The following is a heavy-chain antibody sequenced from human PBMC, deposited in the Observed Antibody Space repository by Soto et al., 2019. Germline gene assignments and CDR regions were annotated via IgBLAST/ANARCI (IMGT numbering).Heavy chain of an antibody. D-gene: IGHD4-17*01. CDR1: GFTFSAYA. V-gene: IGHV3-23*01. CDR3: GKDPNGDYIGGFDM. CDR2: ISASRGRT. Sequence: VGSLRLSCAASGFTFSAYAMSWVRQTPGKGLEWVSGISASRGRTYYADSVKGRFTISSDNAKNTLYLQMNSLRAEDTAVYYCGKDPNGDYIGGFDMWGQGTMVTVSS. J-gene: IGHJ3*02.